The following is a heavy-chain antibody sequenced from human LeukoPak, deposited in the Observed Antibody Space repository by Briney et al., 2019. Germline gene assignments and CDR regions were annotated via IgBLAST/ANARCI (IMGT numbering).Heavy chain of an antibody. V-gene: IGHV3-7*01. D-gene: IGHD5-12*01. CDR1: GFAFSDYW. Sequence: PGGSLRLSSTVSGFAFSDYWMSWVRQAPGKGRGWLANINQDGSQTSYVDSVRGRFTVSRDNAKNSLYLQMNRLRGDDTAVYYCARDSSPRYSGYDWVYWGRGPLVTVSS. CDR2: INQDGSQT. J-gene: IGHJ4*02. CDR3: ARDSSPRYSGYDWVY.